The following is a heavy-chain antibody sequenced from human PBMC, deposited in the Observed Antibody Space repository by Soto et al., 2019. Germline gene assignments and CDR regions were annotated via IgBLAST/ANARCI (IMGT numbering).Heavy chain of an antibody. CDR3: ARGDIVVVPAAILHDY. Sequence: ASVKVSCKASGYTFTGYYMHWVRQAPGQGLEWMGWINPNSGGTNYAQKFQGRVTMTRDTSISTAYMELSRLRSDDTAVYYCARGDIVVVPAAILHDYWSQGTLVTVSS. V-gene: IGHV1-2*02. D-gene: IGHD2-2*02. CDR2: INPNSGGT. CDR1: GYTFTGYY. J-gene: IGHJ4*02.